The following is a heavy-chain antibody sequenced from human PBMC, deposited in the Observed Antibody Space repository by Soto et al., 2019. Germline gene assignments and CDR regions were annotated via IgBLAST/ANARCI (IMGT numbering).Heavy chain of an antibody. V-gene: IGHV2-5*02. CDR3: AHRRLVAAHFDY. Sequence: QITLKESGPTLVKPTQTLTLTCTFSGFSLSTSGVGVGWIRQPPGKALEWLALIYWDDDKRYSPSLKSRLTITTEPSKHQVVLTMTNMDPVETATYYCAHRRLVAAHFDYWGQGTLVTVSS. D-gene: IGHD6-6*01. J-gene: IGHJ4*02. CDR1: GFSLSTSGVG. CDR2: IYWDDDK.